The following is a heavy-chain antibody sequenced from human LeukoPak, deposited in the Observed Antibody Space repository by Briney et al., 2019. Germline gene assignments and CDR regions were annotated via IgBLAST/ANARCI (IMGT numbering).Heavy chain of an antibody. D-gene: IGHD3-10*01. CDR2: LYSISSYI. V-gene: IGHV3-21*01. J-gene: IGHJ4*02. Sequence: GGSLRLSCAASGFTFSSYNMNWVRQAPGKGLEWVSSLYSISSYIYYADSVKGRFTISRDNAKNSLYLQMNSLRAEDTAVYYCARWFGEAPYYIDYWGQGTLVTVSS. CDR1: GFTFSSYN. CDR3: ARWFGEAPYYIDY.